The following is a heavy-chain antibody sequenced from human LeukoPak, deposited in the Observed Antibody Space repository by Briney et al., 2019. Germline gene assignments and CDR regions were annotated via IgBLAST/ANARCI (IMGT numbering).Heavy chain of an antibody. J-gene: IGHJ4*02. CDR1: GGFISSYY. V-gene: IGHV4-59*01. D-gene: IGHD3-16*01. Sequence: PSETLSLTCTVSGGFISSYYWSWIRQPPGKGLEWIGYIHYSGSTNYNPSVKSRVTISLDTSKNQFSLKLSSATAADTAVYYCARVAVITNYYFDYWGQGTLVTVSS. CDR2: IHYSGST. CDR3: ARVAVITNYYFDY.